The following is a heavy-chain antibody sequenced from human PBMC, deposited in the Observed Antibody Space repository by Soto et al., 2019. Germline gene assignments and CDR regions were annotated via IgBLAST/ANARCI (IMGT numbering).Heavy chain of an antibody. CDR3: ARDKDRGSYSRKWLDP. Sequence: SETLSLTCAVSGGSISSSNWWSWVRQPPGKGLEWIGEIYHSGSTNYTPSLKSRVTISVDKSKNQFSLKLSSVTAADTAVYYCARDKDRGSYSRKWLDPWGQGTLVTVS. V-gene: IGHV4-4*02. D-gene: IGHD1-26*01. CDR2: IYHSGST. CDR1: GGSISSSNW. J-gene: IGHJ5*02.